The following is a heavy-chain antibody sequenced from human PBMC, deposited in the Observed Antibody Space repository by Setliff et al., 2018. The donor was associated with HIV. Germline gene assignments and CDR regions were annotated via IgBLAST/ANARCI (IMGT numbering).Heavy chain of an antibody. Sequence: LSLTCTVSGGSISSSSYYWGWIRQPPGKGLEWIGSIYYSGSTYYNPPLKSRVTISVDTSKNQFSLKLSSVTAADTAVYYCASPASGGSSGQYHYWGQGTLVTVSS. CDR2: IYYSGST. CDR1: GGSISSSSYY. J-gene: IGHJ4*02. CDR3: ASPASGGSSGQYHY. D-gene: IGHD6-19*01. V-gene: IGHV4-39*01.